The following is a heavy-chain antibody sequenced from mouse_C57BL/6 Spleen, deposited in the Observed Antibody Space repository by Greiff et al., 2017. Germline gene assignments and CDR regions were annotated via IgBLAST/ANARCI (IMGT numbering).Heavy chain of an antibody. CDR3: ARPDRPGYFDY. J-gene: IGHJ2*01. Sequence: EVKVVESGGGLVKPGGSLKLSCAASGFTFSDYGMHWVRQAPEKGLEWVAYISSGSSTIYYADTVKGRFTISRDNAKNTLFLQMTSLRSEDTAMYYCARPDRPGYFDYWGQGTTLTVSS. V-gene: IGHV5-17*01. CDR2: ISSGSSTI. CDR1: GFTFSDYG.